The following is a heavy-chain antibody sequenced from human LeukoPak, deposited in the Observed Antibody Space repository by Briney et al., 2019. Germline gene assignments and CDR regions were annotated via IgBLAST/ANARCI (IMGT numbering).Heavy chain of an antibody. CDR1: GFTFSNYA. CDR3: AKDESSGYYYFDH. J-gene: IGHJ4*02. D-gene: IGHD3-22*01. Sequence: GGSLRLSCAASGFTFSNYAMHWVRQAPGKGLEYVAAISSSGGSTYYADSVKGRFTISRDNSKNTLYLQMNSLRAEDTAVYYCAKDESSGYYYFDHWGQGTLVTVSS. V-gene: IGHV3-64*04. CDR2: ISSSGGST.